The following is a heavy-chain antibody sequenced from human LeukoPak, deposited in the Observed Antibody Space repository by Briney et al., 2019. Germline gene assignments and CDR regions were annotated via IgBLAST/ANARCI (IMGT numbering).Heavy chain of an antibody. CDR2: ISWSSGII. CDR1: GFTFDDHG. V-gene: IGHV3-9*01. D-gene: IGHD3-22*01. CDR3: ARDFFDNSGYSHDY. Sequence: GGSLRLSCAASGFTFDDHGMHWVRQAPGKGLEWVSGISWSSGIIGYADSVKGRFTISRDNDKNSLYLQLNSLRAEDTAVYYCARDFFDNSGYSHDYWGQGTLVTVSS. J-gene: IGHJ4*02.